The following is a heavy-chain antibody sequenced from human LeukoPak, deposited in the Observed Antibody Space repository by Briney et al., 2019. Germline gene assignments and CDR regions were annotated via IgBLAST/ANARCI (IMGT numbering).Heavy chain of an antibody. J-gene: IGHJ4*02. Sequence: SETLSLTCTVSGYSISSGYYWGWIRQPPGKGLEWIGSIYHSGSTYYNPSLKSRVTISVDTSKNQFSPKLSSVTAADTAVYYCARRVGVALDYWGRGTLVTVSS. CDR3: ARRVGVALDY. CDR1: GYSISSGYY. CDR2: IYHSGST. V-gene: IGHV4-38-2*02. D-gene: IGHD2-21*01.